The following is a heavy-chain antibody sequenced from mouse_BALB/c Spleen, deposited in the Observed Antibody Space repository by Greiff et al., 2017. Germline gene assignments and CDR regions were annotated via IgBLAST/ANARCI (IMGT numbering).Heavy chain of an antibody. CDR1: GYTFTSYW. D-gene: IGHD2-4*01. CDR2: IAPGSGST. V-gene: IGHV1S41*01. J-gene: IGHJ4*01. Sequence: DLVKPGASVKLSCKASGYTFTSYWINWIKQRPGQGLEWIGRIAPGSGSTYYNEMFKGKATLTVDTSSSTAYIQISSLSSEDSAVYFCAREDYDDGGYYAMDYWGQGTSVTVSS. CDR3: AREDYDDGGYYAMDY.